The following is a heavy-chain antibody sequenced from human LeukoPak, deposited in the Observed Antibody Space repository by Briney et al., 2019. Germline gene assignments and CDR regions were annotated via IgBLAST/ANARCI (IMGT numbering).Heavy chain of an antibody. CDR2: IYYSGST. D-gene: IGHD2-2*01. V-gene: IGHV4-59*01. Sequence: KPSETLSLTCTVSGGSFSPYYWNWIRQPPGKGLEWIGYIYYSGSTNYNPSLKSRVTISVDTSKNQFSLKLSSVTAADTAVYYCARGRYCSSTSCSSYYFDYWGQGTLVTVSS. J-gene: IGHJ4*02. CDR3: ARGRYCSSTSCSSYYFDY. CDR1: GGSFSPYY.